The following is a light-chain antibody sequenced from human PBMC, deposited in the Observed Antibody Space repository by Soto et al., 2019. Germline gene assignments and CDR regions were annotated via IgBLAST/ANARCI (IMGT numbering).Light chain of an antibody. CDR1: SSDVGGYNY. CDR3: SSYAGSNNFVV. V-gene: IGLV2-8*01. Sequence: QPVLTQPPSASGSPRQSVTISCTGTSSDVGGYNYVSWYQQHPGKAPKLMIYEVSKRPSGVPDRFSGSKSDNTASLTVSGLQAEDEADYYCSSYAGSNNFVVFGGGTKLTVL. CDR2: EVS. J-gene: IGLJ2*01.